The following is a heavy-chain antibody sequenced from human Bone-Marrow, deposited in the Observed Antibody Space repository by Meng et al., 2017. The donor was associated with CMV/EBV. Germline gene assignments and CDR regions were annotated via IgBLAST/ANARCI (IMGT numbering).Heavy chain of an antibody. CDR3: ARKLGRFRSSWHRGMDV. D-gene: IGHD6-13*01. Sequence: GESLKISCAASGFTFSSYEMNWVRQAPGKGLEWVSYISSSGSTIYYADSVKGRFTISRDNAKNSLYLQMNSLRAEDTAVYYCARKLGRFRSSWHRGMDVWGQGTTVTVYS. CDR2: ISSSGSTI. J-gene: IGHJ6*01. CDR1: GFTFSSYE. V-gene: IGHV3-48*03.